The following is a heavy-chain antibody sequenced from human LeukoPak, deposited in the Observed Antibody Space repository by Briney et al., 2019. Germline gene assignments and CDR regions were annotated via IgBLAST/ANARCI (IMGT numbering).Heavy chain of an antibody. CDR3: ARGDWIA. J-gene: IGHJ5*02. CDR2: INHSGST. D-gene: IGHD1-1*01. CDR1: GGSFSGHY. V-gene: IGHV4-34*01. Sequence: SETLSLTCAVHGGSFSGHYWSWIRQPPGKGLEWIGEINHSGSTNYNPSLKSRVTISLDTSKNQFSLKLSSVTAADTAVYYCARGDWIAWGQGALVTVSS.